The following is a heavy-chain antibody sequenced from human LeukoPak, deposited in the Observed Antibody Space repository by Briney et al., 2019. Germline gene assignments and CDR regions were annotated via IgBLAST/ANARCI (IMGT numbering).Heavy chain of an antibody. CDR2: ISSSSSSE. CDR1: GFTFSSYG. Sequence: GGSLRLSCAASGFTFSSYGMHWVRQAPGKGLEWVSYISSSSSSEYYTDSVKGRFTISRDNAKNSLYLQMNSLRDEDTAVYYCARADVVPFAPSQKNWFDPWGQGTLVTVSS. CDR3: ARADVVPFAPSQKNWFDP. J-gene: IGHJ5*02. V-gene: IGHV3-48*02. D-gene: IGHD2-2*01.